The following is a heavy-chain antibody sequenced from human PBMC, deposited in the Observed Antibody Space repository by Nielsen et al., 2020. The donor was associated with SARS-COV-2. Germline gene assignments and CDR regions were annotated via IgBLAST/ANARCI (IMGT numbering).Heavy chain of an antibody. D-gene: IGHD6-19*01. CDR3: AKAGIAVAGSFDY. J-gene: IGHJ4*02. V-gene: IGHV3-30*18. Sequence: GGSLRLSCAASGFTFSSYGMHWVRQAPGKGLEWVAVISYDGSNKYYADSVKGRFTISRDNSKNTLYLQMNSLRAEDTAVYYCAKAGIAVAGSFDYWGQGTLVTVSS. CDR2: ISYDGSNK. CDR1: GFTFSSYG.